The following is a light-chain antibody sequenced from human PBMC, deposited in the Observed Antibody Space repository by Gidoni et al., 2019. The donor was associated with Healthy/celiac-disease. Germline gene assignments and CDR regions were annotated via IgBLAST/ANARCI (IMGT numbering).Light chain of an antibody. Sequence: DIVMTQSPDSLAVSLGERATINCKSSQRVLYSSNNKNYLAWYPQKPGQPPKLLIYWASTRVSGVPDRFSGSGSGTDFTLTISSLQAEDVAVYYCQQYYSTLWTFGQGTKVEIK. CDR3: QQYYSTLWT. V-gene: IGKV4-1*01. CDR2: WAS. J-gene: IGKJ1*01. CDR1: QRVLYSSNNKNY.